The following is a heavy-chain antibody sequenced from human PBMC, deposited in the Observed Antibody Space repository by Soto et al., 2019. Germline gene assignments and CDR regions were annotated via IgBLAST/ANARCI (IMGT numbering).Heavy chain of an antibody. CDR1: GFTFSNFG. V-gene: IGHV3-30*18. Sequence: MQLLESGGGLVQPGGSLRLSCAASGFTFSNFGMHWVRQAPGKGLEWVAVIPYDGSMTYYADSVKGRFTISRDNSNNTLYLEMNSLRAEDTAVYYCVKGGDWAVAGYFDYWGQGTLVTVSS. CDR2: IPYDGSMT. D-gene: IGHD6-19*01. J-gene: IGHJ4*02. CDR3: VKGGDWAVAGYFDY.